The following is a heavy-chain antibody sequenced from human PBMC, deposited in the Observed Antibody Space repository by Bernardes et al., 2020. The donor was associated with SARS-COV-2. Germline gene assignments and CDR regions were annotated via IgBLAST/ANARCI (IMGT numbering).Heavy chain of an antibody. J-gene: IGHJ5*02. CDR3: ARGSSGSWFDP. Sequence: ASVKVSCKASGYTVTGYYMHWLRQAPGQGLEWVGGINPNSGDTEYAQSFQGRVTMTRDTSISTFYMELTNLRSDDTAVYYCARGSSGSWFDPWGQGALVTVSS. CDR1: GYTVTGYY. V-gene: IGHV1-2*02. D-gene: IGHD6-19*01. CDR2: INPNSGDT.